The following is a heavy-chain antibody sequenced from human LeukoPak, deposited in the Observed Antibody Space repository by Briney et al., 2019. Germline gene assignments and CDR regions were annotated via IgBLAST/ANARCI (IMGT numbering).Heavy chain of an antibody. CDR3: ARVALFWSGTIDY. CDR2: IYYSGST. V-gene: IGHV4-61*01. D-gene: IGHD3-3*01. CDR1: GGSVSSGSYY. J-gene: IGHJ4*02. Sequence: SETLSLTCTVSGGSVSSGSYYWSWIRQPPGKGLEWIGYIYYSGSTNYNPSLKSRVTISVDTSKNQFSLKLSSVTVADTAVYYCARVALFWSGTIDYWGQGTLVTVSS.